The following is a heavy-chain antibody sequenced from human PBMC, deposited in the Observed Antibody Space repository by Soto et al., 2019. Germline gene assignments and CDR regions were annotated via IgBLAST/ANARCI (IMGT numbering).Heavy chain of an antibody. CDR2: IYYSGST. CDR1: GGSISSYY. V-gene: IGHV4-59*01. CDR3: ARALGNWGYYYCYMDV. D-gene: IGHD7-27*01. Sequence: SETLSLTCTVSGGSISSYYWSWIRQPPGKGLEWIGYIYYSGSTNYNPSLKSRVTISVDTSKNQFSLKLSSVTAADTAVYYCARALGNWGYYYCYMDVWGKGTTVTVSS. J-gene: IGHJ6*03.